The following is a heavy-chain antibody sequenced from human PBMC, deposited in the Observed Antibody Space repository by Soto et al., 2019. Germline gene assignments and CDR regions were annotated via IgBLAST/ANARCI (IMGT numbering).Heavy chain of an antibody. V-gene: IGHV3-48*02. Sequence: EVQLVESGGGLVQPGGSLRLSCAASGFTFSSYSMNWVRQAPGKGLEWVSYISSSSSTIYYADSVKGRFTISRDNAKNSLHLQMNSLRDEDTAVYYCASDLAALNWFDPWGQGTLVTVSS. J-gene: IGHJ5*02. CDR3: ASDLAALNWFDP. CDR2: ISSSSSTI. CDR1: GFTFSSYS.